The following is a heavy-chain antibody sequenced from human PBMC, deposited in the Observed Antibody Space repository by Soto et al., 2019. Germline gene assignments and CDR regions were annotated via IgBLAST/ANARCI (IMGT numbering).Heavy chain of an antibody. CDR3: ARDSLRRLRAPYYMDV. CDR1: GFTFSDYY. CDR2: ISSSGSTI. V-gene: IGHV3-11*01. Sequence: GGSLRLSCAASGFTFSDYYMSWIRQAPGKGLEWVSYISSSGSTIYYADSVKGRFTISRDNAKNSLYLQMNSLRAEDTAVYYCARDSLRRLRAPYYMDVWAKGPRSPSP. D-gene: IGHD2-8*01. J-gene: IGHJ6*03.